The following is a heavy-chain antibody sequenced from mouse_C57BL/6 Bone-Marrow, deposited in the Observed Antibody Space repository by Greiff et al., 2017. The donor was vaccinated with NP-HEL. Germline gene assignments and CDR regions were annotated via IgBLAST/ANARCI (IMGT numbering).Heavy chain of an antibody. Sequence: QVQLQQPGTELVKPGTSVKLSCKSSGYTFTSYWMHWVKQRPGQGLEWIGNINPSNGGTNYNEKFKSKATLTVDKSSSTAYMQLSSLTSDDSAVYYCARGGRWLRDRYWYFDLWDTGATVTDSS. CDR3: ARGGRWLRDRYWYFDL. J-gene: IGHJ1*03. CDR1: GYTFTSYW. D-gene: IGHD2-2*01. V-gene: IGHV1-53*01. CDR2: INPSNGGT.